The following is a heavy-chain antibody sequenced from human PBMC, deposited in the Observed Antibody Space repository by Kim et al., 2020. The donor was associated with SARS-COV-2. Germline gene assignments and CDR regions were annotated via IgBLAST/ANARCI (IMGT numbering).Heavy chain of an antibody. D-gene: IGHD1-26*01. V-gene: IGHV3-30*04. J-gene: IGHJ6*02. CDR1: GFTFSTHA. Sequence: GGSLRLSCAASGFTFSTHAMHWVRQAPGKGLEWVSVISFDGSNTYYADSVKGRFTVSRDNSRNTLYLQMNSLSDDDTGIYFCARYQEWEQPGDVYFAMDVWGQGTTVTVSS. CDR3: ARYQEWEQPGDVYFAMDV. CDR2: ISFDGSNT.